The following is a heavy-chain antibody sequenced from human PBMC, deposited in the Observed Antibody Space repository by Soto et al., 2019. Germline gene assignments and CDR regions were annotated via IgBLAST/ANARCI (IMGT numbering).Heavy chain of an antibody. CDR3: ARDRDCINTGCADAEYFQH. CDR2: ISGSSSTI. V-gene: IGHV3-48*01. D-gene: IGHD2-2*01. CDR1: GFTFSDYS. Sequence: EVQLVESGGDLVQPGGSLRLSCAASGFTFSDYSMNWVRQAPGKGLEWISYISGSSSTIDYADSVKGRFTISRDNAKNSLYLQMNYLRAEDTALYYCARDRDCINTGCADAEYFQHWGRGTLVTVSS. J-gene: IGHJ1*01.